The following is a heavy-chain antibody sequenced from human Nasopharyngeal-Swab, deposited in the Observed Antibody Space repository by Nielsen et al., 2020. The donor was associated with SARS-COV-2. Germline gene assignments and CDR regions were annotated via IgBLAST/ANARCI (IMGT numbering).Heavy chain of an antibody. Sequence: GESLKISCAASGFTFSSYAMHWVRQAPGKGLEWVAVISYDGSNKYYADSVKGRFTISRDNSKNTLYLQMNSLRAEDTAVYYCAREGMVYAMWEADGMDVWGQGTTVTGSS. J-gene: IGHJ6*02. CDR1: GFTFSSYA. CDR3: AREGMVYAMWEADGMDV. CDR2: ISYDGSNK. D-gene: IGHD2-8*01. V-gene: IGHV3-30-3*01.